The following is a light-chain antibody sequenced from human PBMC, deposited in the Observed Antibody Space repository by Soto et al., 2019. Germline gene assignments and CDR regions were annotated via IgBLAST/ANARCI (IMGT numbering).Light chain of an antibody. V-gene: IGKV3D-20*02. Sequence: EIVLTQSPGTLSSPPGERATLSCRSIQSVSSSYLAWYQQRPGQAPRLLIYAASSRATGVPDRFSGSGSGTDFTLNITRLEPEDFAVYYCHRRSNWPREITFGQGTRLEIK. CDR3: HRRSNWPREIT. J-gene: IGKJ5*01. CDR2: AAS. CDR1: QSVSSSY.